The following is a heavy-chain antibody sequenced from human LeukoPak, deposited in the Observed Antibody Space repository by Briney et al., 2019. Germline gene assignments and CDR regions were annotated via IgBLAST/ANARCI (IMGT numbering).Heavy chain of an antibody. V-gene: IGHV3-21*01. CDR3: ARASASGGHYYFDY. J-gene: IGHJ4*02. D-gene: IGHD3-10*01. CDR2: TTSSSSYI. Sequence: RGSLRLSCAAFGFTFSSYSMNWVRQAPGKGLEWVSSTTSSSSYIYYADSVKGRFTISRDNAKNSLYLQMNSLRAEDTAVYYCARASASGGHYYFDYWGQGTLVTVSS. CDR1: GFTFSSYS.